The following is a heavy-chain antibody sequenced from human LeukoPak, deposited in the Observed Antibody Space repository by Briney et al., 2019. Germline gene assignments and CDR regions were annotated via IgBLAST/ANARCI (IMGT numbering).Heavy chain of an antibody. J-gene: IGHJ6*03. CDR2: FDPEDGET. CDR3: ATAFSPYQLLNRVYYYYYYMDV. D-gene: IGHD2-2*01. V-gene: IGHV1-24*01. Sequence: ASVKVSCKVSGYTLTELSMHWVQQAPGKGLEWMGGFDPEDGETIYAQKFQGRVTMTEDTSTDTAYMELSSLRSEDTAVYYCATAFSPYQLLNRVYYYYYYMDVWGKGTTVTVSS. CDR1: GYTLTELS.